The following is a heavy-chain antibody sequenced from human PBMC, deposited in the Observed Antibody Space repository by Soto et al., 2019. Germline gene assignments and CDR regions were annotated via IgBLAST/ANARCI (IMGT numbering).Heavy chain of an antibody. CDR1: GFTFSNAC. CDR2: IKSKTDGGTT. V-gene: IGHV3-15*07. Sequence: GGSLRLSCAASGFTFSNACMNWVRQAPGKGLEWVGRIKSKTDGGTTDYAAPVKGRFTISRDDSKNTLYLQMNSLRTEDTALYYCTTLKGIDFWSATYGMDVWGQGTTVT. D-gene: IGHD3-3*01. CDR3: TTLKGIDFWSATYGMDV. J-gene: IGHJ6*02.